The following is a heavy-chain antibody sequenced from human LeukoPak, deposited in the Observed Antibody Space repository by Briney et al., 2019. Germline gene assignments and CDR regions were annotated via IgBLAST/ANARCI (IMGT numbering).Heavy chain of an antibody. J-gene: IGHJ4*02. CDR3: ARPNWARGYFDY. CDR1: GYTFTSQW. V-gene: IGHV5-51*01. CDR2: IYPGDSDT. Sequence: GESLKISCKASGYTFTSQWIGWVRQMPGKGLEWMGIIYPGDSDTRYSPSFQGQVTISADKSISTAYLQWSSLKASDTAMYYCARPNWARGYFDYWGQGTLVTVSS. D-gene: IGHD3-16*01.